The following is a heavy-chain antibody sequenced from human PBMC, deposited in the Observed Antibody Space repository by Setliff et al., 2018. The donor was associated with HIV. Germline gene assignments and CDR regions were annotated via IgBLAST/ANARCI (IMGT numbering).Heavy chain of an antibody. CDR1: GYTFTYRY. V-gene: IGHV1-46*01. D-gene: IGHD3-16*01. CDR3: ATTQDGPGGNYFDS. CDR2: INPRGGIT. Sequence: ASVKVSCKASGYTFTYRYLHWVRQAPGQGFEWMGIINPRGGITTYSQNFQGRVTMTSDTSTSTIYMELSSLRSEDTAVYYCATTQDGPGGNYFDSWGQGTLVTVSS. J-gene: IGHJ4*02.